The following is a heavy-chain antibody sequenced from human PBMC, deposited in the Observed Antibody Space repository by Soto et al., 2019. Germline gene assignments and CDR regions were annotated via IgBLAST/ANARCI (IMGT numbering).Heavy chain of an antibody. CDR1: GGSISSGGYY. V-gene: IGHV4-31*03. Sequence: QVQLQESGPGLVKPSQTLSLTCTVSGGSISSGGYYWSWIRQHPGKGLEWIGYIYYSGSTYYHPSLKRRVTISVDTSKNQFSLKLSSVTAADTAVYYCARVCGGDCHYGMDVWGQGTTVTVSS. CDR2: IYYSGST. D-gene: IGHD2-21*02. CDR3: ARVCGGDCHYGMDV. J-gene: IGHJ6*02.